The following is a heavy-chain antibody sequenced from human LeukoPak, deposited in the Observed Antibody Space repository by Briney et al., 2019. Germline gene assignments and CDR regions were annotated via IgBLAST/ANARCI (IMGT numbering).Heavy chain of an antibody. CDR1: GYTFTSSG. CDR3: ARDGPRGYGAF. Sequence: ASVKVSCKASGYTFTSSGISWVRQAPGQGLEWVGWINTYSGHTSYQEKLQGRVTVTTDTSTNTAYMEVRSLTSDDTALYYCARDGPRGYGAFWGQGTLATVSS. CDR2: INTYSGHT. D-gene: IGHD4-17*01. J-gene: IGHJ4*02. V-gene: IGHV1-18*01.